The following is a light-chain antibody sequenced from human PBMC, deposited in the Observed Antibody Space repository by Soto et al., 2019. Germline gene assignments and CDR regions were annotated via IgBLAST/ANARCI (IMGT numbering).Light chain of an antibody. Sequence: DIQLTQSPSSLSASVGDRVTITCRAGQTISDYLNWYQQKPGKAPKLLIYAASTLQSGVASRFSGSGSATDFTLTINSLQPEDFATYFCQQGYSMPLTFGGGTKVDIK. CDR3: QQGYSMPLT. CDR1: QTISDY. CDR2: AAS. V-gene: IGKV1-39*01. J-gene: IGKJ4*01.